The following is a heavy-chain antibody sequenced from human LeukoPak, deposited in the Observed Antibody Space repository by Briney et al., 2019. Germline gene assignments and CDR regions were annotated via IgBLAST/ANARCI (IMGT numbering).Heavy chain of an antibody. CDR1: GGSISSSSYY. V-gene: IGHV4-39*07. D-gene: IGHD1-20*01. Sequence: SETLSLTCTVSGGSISSSSYYWGWIRQPPGKGLEWIGSIYYSGSTYYNPSLKSRVTMSVDTSKNQLSLKLTSVTAADTAVYYCARELITKADAFDIWGQGTMVTVSS. CDR2: IYYSGST. CDR3: ARELITKADAFDI. J-gene: IGHJ3*02.